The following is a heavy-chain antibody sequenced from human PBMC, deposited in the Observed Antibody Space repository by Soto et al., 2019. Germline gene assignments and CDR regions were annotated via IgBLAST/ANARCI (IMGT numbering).Heavy chain of an antibody. CDR2: ISAYNGNT. Sequence: GASAKIACEASGYRFTSYGLSWVGQAPEKGLEWMGWISAYNGNTNYAQKLQGRVTMTTDTSTSTAYMALRSLRSDDPAVYYCARDIAVAGGLFDYWGQGTLVTVSS. D-gene: IGHD6-19*01. J-gene: IGHJ4*02. V-gene: IGHV1-18*04. CDR1: GYRFTSYG. CDR3: ARDIAVAGGLFDY.